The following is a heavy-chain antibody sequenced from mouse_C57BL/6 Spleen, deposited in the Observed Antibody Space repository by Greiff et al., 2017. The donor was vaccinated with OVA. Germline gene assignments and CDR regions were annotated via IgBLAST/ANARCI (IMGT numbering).Heavy chain of an antibody. CDR3: VSELTGTFDY. J-gene: IGHJ2*01. D-gene: IGHD4-1*01. CDR2: IRSKSNNYAT. CDR1: GFSFNTYA. Sequence: EVQLVESGGGLVQPKGSLKLSCAASGFSFNTYAMNWVRQAPGKGLEWVARIRSKSNNYATYYADSVKYRFTISRDDSESMLYLQMNNMKTEDTDTDYCVSELTGTFDYWGQGTTLTVSS. V-gene: IGHV10-1*01.